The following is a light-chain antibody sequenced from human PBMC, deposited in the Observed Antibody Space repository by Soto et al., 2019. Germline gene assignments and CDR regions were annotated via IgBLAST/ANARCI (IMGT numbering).Light chain of an antibody. CDR3: QQYNSYSWT. CDR2: DAS. Sequence: DIQMTQSPSTLSASVGDGVTITCRASQSISNWLAWYQQRPGQAPKLLIYDASSLESGVTSTFSGSASGTEFTLTISSLQPDDFATHYCQQYNSYSWTFGQGTKVDIK. J-gene: IGKJ1*01. CDR1: QSISNW. V-gene: IGKV1-5*01.